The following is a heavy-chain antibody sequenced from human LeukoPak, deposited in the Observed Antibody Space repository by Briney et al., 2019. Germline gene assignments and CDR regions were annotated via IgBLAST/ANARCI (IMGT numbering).Heavy chain of an antibody. Sequence: ASVKVSCKASGYTFTGYYMHWVRQAPGQGLEWMGWINPNSGGTNYAQKFQGRVTITRDTSASTAYMELSSLRSEDMAVYYCARSPPYYYGSGSFFWFDPWGQGTLVTVSS. CDR3: ARSPPYYYGSGSFFWFDP. CDR2: INPNSGGT. CDR1: GYTFTGYY. V-gene: IGHV1-2*02. D-gene: IGHD3-10*01. J-gene: IGHJ5*02.